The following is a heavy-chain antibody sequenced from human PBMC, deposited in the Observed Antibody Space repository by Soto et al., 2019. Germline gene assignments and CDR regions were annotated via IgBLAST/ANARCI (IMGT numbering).Heavy chain of an antibody. Sequence: SETLSLTCTVSGGSVSSGSYYWSWIRQPPGKGLEWIGYIYYSGSTNYNPSLKSRVTISVDTSKNQFSLKLSSVTAADTAVYYCAREVVTPNNWFDPWGQGTLVTVSS. CDR2: IYYSGST. CDR3: AREVVTPNNWFDP. V-gene: IGHV4-61*01. CDR1: GGSVSSGSYY. D-gene: IGHD3-22*01. J-gene: IGHJ5*02.